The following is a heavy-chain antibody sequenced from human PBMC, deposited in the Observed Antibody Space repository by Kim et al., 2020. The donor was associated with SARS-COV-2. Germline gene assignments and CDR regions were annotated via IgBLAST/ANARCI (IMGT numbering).Heavy chain of an antibody. CDR2: ISYDGGDK. CDR1: GAPFSSYA. Sequence: GGSLRLSCVASGAPFSSYAMHWVRQAPGKGLDWVAAISYDGGDKYYADSVQGRFTIFRDNSKNTLYLQMNSLRPEETAIYYCAREVGYCSGIRCSTFDYWGQGTLVTVSS. CDR3: AREVGYCSGIRCSTFDY. D-gene: IGHD2-15*01. J-gene: IGHJ4*02. V-gene: IGHV3-30*04.